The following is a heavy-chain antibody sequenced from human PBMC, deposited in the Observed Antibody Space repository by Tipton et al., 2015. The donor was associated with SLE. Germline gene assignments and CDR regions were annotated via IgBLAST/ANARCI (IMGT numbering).Heavy chain of an antibody. D-gene: IGHD3-10*01. J-gene: IGHJ3*02. CDR1: GGSMTRSNW. CDR2: IYHSGST. CDR3: ASTGLSMVYGVPKGEPFDI. Sequence: TLSLTCDVSGGSMTRSNWWSWVRQAPGKGLEWIGHIYHSGSTNYNPSLESRVTISVDKSKNQFSLKLTSVSAADTALYYCASTGLSMVYGVPKGEPFDIWGQGTMVTVSS. V-gene: IGHV4-4*02.